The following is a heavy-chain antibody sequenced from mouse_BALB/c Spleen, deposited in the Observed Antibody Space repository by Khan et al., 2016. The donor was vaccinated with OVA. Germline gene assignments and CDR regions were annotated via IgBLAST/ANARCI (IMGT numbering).Heavy chain of an antibody. V-gene: IGHV5-17*02. CDR1: GFTFNSYG. CDR3: ATSYFYGYYFDY. D-gene: IGHD1-1*01. CDR2: ISGDSNTI. J-gene: IGHJ2*01. Sequence: EVELVESGGGLVQPGGSRTLSCAASGFTFNSYGMHWVRQAPEKGLEWVAYISGDSNTIFYAVTVTGRFTISRDNPKNTLFLQMTSLMSEDTAMYYCATSYFYGYYFDYWGPGTTLTVS.